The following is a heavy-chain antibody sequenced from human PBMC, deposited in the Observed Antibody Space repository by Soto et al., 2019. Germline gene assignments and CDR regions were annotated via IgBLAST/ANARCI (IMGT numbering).Heavy chain of an antibody. D-gene: IGHD2-2*01. CDR3: ARGARLAKYQLPNTPFDY. CDR2: IYYSGST. J-gene: IGHJ4*02. CDR1: GGSISSGGYY. Sequence: SETLSLTCTVSGGSISSGGYYWSWIRQHPGKGLEWIGYIYYSGSTYYNPSLKSRVTISVDTSKNQFSLKLSSVTAADTAVYYCARGARLAKYQLPNTPFDYWGQGTLVTVSS. V-gene: IGHV4-31*03.